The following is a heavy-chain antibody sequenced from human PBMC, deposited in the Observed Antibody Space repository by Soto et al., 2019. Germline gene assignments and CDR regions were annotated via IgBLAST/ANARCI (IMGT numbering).Heavy chain of an antibody. V-gene: IGHV3-23*01. CDR2: ISGSGGSP. Sequence: EVQLLQSGGGLVQPGESLRLSCAASGFIFSSYTMSWVRQAPGKGLEWVSVISGSGGSPYHADSVQGRFTISRDNPKTTLYQQMNSLRAEDTAIYYCAKARCSSATCYVPDYWGQGTLVTVSS. CDR1: GFIFSSYT. J-gene: IGHJ4*02. CDR3: AKARCSSATCYVPDY. D-gene: IGHD2-2*01.